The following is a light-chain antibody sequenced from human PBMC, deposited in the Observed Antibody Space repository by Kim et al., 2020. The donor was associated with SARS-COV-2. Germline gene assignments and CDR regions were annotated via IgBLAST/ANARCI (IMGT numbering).Light chain of an antibody. V-gene: IGLV3-19*01. CDR2: GKN. CDR3: NSRDSSGNHVV. Sequence: SSELTQDPAVSVALGQTVRTTCQGDSLRSYCASWYQQKPGQAPVLVIYGKNNRPSGIPDRFSGSSSGNTASLTITGAQAEDEADYYCNSRDSSGNHVVFGGGTQLTVL. J-gene: IGLJ2*01. CDR1: SLRSYC.